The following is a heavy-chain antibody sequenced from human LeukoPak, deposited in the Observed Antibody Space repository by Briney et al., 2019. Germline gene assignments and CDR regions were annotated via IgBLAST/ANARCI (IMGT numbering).Heavy chain of an antibody. CDR2: FFYTGST. J-gene: IGHJ6*02. Sequence: SETLSLTCSVSGDSISIYYWNWIRQSPGKGLEWIGYFFYTGSTNYNPSLKSRVHMSVDTSKNQVSLTLRSVTAADTAVYYCARRPCHYHGLDVWGPGTTVIVSS. CDR3: ARRPCHYHGLDV. V-gene: IGHV4-59*08. CDR1: GDSISIYY.